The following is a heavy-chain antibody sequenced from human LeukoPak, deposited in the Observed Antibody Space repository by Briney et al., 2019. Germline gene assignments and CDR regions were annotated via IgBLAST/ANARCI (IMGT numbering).Heavy chain of an antibody. CDR3: ARDGIAVASDWYFDL. CDR1: GGTFSSYA. J-gene: IGHJ2*01. D-gene: IGHD6-19*01. Sequence: SVKVSCTASGGTFSSYAISWVRQAPGQGLEWMGGIIPIFGTANYAQKFQGRVTITADESTSTAYMELSSLRSEDTAVYYCARDGIAVASDWYFDLWGRGTLVTVSS. V-gene: IGHV1-69*13. CDR2: IIPIFGTA.